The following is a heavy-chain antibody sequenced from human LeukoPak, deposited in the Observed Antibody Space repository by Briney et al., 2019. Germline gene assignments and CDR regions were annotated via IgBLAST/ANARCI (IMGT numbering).Heavy chain of an antibody. Sequence: PSETLSLTCSVSGGSISSSLYHWGWLRQPPGKGLEWIGNVFHSGNTYSSPSLQSRVAFSVDTSENQFSLKLTSVTATDTAVYYCARQIVGTSWNYYYSYIDVWGKETSVSVS. V-gene: IGHV4-39*01. J-gene: IGHJ6*03. D-gene: IGHD1-1*01. CDR1: GGSISSSLYH. CDR3: ARQIVGTSWNYYYSYIDV. CDR2: VFHSGNT.